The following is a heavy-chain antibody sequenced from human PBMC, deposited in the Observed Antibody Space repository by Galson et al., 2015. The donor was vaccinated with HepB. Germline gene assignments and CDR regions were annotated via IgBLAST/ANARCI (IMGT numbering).Heavy chain of an antibody. CDR3: ARGEFLFDY. Sequence: SCKASGYTFTSYAMHWVRQAPGQRLEWMGWINAGNGNTKYPQKFQGRVTITRDTSASTAYMELSSLRSEDTAVYYCARGEFLFDYWGQGTLVTVSS. CDR1: GYTFTSYA. V-gene: IGHV1-3*01. D-gene: IGHD3-10*01. CDR2: INAGNGNT. J-gene: IGHJ4*02.